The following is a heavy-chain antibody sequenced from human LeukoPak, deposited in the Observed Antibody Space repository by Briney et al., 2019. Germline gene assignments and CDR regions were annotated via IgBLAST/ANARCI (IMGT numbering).Heavy chain of an antibody. CDR3: ARGCTMVRGVYDY. V-gene: IGHV3-66*01. J-gene: IGHJ4*02. Sequence: GGSLRLSCAASGFTVSSNYMSWVRQAPGKGLEWVSVIYSGGSTYYADSVKGRFTISRDNSKDTLYLQMNSLRAEDTAVYYCARGCTMVRGVYDYWGQGTLVTVSS. CDR2: IYSGGST. D-gene: IGHD3-10*01. CDR1: GFTVSSNY.